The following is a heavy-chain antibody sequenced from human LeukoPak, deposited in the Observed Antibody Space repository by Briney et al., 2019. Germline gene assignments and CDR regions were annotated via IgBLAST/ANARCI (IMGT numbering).Heavy chain of an antibody. CDR3: ARDPTIFGVVRTYYYYYGMDV. CDR1: GFTFNNYD. CDR2: IGNTGSTI. D-gene: IGHD3-3*01. Sequence: GGSLRLSCAASGFTFNNYDMNWVRQAPGKGLEWVSYIGNTGSTIYYADSVKGRFTISRDNAKNSLYLQMNSLRAEDTAVYYCARDPTIFGVVRTYYYYYGMDVWGQGTTVTVSS. J-gene: IGHJ6*02. V-gene: IGHV3-48*03.